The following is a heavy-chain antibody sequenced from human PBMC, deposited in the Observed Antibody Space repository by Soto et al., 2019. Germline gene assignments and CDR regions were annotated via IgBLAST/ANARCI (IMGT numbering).Heavy chain of an antibody. J-gene: IGHJ2*01. V-gene: IGHV1-18*01. D-gene: IGHD6-19*01. Sequence: ASVKVSCKASGYTFTSYGISWVRQAPGQGLEWMGWISAYNGNTNYAQKLQGRVTMTTDTSTSTAYTELRSLRSDDTAVYYCARGYSSGWYKFADWYSDLWGRGTLVTVSS. CDR2: ISAYNGNT. CDR3: ARGYSSGWYKFADWYSDL. CDR1: GYTFTSYG.